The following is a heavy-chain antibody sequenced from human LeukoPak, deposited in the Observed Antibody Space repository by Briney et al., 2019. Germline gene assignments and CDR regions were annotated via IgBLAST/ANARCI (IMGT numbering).Heavy chain of an antibody. CDR1: GFTFSSYG. CDR3: TTVDGDSGPPFEY. J-gene: IGHJ4*02. CDR2: IKSNFDGGTT. D-gene: IGHD2-21*01. Sequence: GGSLRLSCAASGFTFSSYGMHWVRQAPGKGLEWVGRIKSNFDGGTTDYAAPVKGRFTISRDDSKSTLYLQMNSLNTEDTAVYYCTTVDGDSGPPFEYWGQGTLVTVPS. V-gene: IGHV3-15*07.